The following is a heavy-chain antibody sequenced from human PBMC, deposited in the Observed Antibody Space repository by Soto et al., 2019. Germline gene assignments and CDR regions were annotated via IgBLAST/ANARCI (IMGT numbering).Heavy chain of an antibody. Sequence: QVQLQESGPGLVKPSQTLSLTCTVSGGSISSGGYYWSWIRQHPGKGLEWIGYIYYSGSTYYNPSLKSRVTISVDTSKNQVSLKLSSVTAADTAVYYCARGHCSSTSCYRNYYYYGMDVWGQGTTVTVSS. CDR2: IYYSGST. V-gene: IGHV4-31*03. D-gene: IGHD2-2*02. CDR3: ARGHCSSTSCYRNYYYYGMDV. CDR1: GGSISSGGYY. J-gene: IGHJ6*02.